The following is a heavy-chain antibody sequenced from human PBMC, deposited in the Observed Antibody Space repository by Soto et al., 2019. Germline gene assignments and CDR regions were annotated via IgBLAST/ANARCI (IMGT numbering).Heavy chain of an antibody. CDR3: ARVVYDYVWGSYRYTSFDY. CDR1: GGSISSSNW. D-gene: IGHD3-16*02. J-gene: IGHJ4*02. V-gene: IGHV4-4*02. Sequence: SETMSLTCGVSGGSISSSNWWSWVRKHPGKGLEWIGEIYHSGSTNYNPSLKSRVTISVDKSKNQFSLKLSSVTAADTAVYYCARVVYDYVWGSYRYTSFDYWGQGTLVTVSS. CDR2: IYHSGST.